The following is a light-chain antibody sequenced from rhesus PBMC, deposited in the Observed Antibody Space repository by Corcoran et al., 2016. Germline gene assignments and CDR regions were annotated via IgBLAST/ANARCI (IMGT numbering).Light chain of an antibody. V-gene: IGKV2-91*01. J-gene: IGKJ2*01. CDR3: MHVIQLPYS. CDR2: LVS. Sequence: DIVMTQTPLSLPVTPGEPASISCRSSQSLLHSNGNTYLYWYLQKPGQSPQLLIYLVSNRASGVPDRFSGTGSGTDFTLKISRVEAEDVGVYYCMHVIQLPYSFGLGTKVEIK. CDR1: QSLLHSNGNTY.